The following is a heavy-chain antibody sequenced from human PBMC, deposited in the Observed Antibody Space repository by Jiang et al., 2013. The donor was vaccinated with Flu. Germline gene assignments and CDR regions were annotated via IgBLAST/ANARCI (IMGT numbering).Heavy chain of an antibody. Sequence: CTVSGGSISSYYWSWIRQPAGKGLEWIGRIYTSGSTNYNPSLKSRVTMSVDTSKNQFSLKLSSVTAADTAVYYCARGDYYDSSGYYYANPFDYWGQGTLVTVSS. J-gene: IGHJ4*02. V-gene: IGHV4-4*07. CDR2: IYTSGST. CDR1: GGSISSYY. CDR3: ARGDYYDSSGYYYANPFDY. D-gene: IGHD3-22*01.